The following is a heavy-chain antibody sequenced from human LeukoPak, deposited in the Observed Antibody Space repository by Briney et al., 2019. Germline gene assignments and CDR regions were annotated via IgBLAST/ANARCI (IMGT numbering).Heavy chain of an antibody. D-gene: IGHD2-15*01. V-gene: IGHV1-2*02. J-gene: IGHJ4*02. CDR1: GYTFTGYY. Sequence: ASVKVSCKASGYTFTGYYMYWVRQAPGQGLEWMGWINPNSGATNYVQKFQGRVTMTRDTSISTAYMEVRRLTSDDTAVYYCARGSAGTYCSGGSCYSDYWGQGTLVTVSS. CDR3: ARGSAGTYCSGGSCYSDY. CDR2: INPNSGAT.